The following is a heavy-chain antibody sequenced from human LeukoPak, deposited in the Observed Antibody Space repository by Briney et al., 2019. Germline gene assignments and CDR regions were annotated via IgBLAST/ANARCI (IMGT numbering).Heavy chain of an antibody. V-gene: IGHV1-18*01. CDR1: GYTFTSYD. CDR3: ARDRRSSSWTNFDY. CDR2: ISAYNGNT. J-gene: IGHJ4*02. Sequence: ASVKVSCKASGYTFTSYDINWVRQAPGQGLEWMGWISAYNGNTNYAQKLQGRVTMTTDTSTSTAYMELRSLRSDDTAVYYCARDRRSSSWTNFDYWGQGTLVTVSS. D-gene: IGHD6-13*01.